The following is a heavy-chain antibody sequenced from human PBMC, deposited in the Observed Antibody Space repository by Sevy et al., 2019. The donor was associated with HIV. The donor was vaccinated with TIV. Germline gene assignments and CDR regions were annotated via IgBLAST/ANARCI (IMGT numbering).Heavy chain of an antibody. V-gene: IGHV4-59*08. CDR1: GGSITSLY. Sequence: SETLSLTCTVSGGSITSLYWNWIRQPPGKGLVWIANIYYNGHINYNPSLKSRVTLSLATSKNQFSLRLSSVTAADTAMYYCAGENAWGRGYSWGQGTLVTVSS. CDR3: AGENAWGRGYS. CDR2: IYYNGHI. J-gene: IGHJ4*02. D-gene: IGHD1-26*01.